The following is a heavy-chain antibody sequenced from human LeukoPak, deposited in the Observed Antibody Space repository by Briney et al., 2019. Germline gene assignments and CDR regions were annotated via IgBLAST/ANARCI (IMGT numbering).Heavy chain of an antibody. CDR3: ARGRSAMRMDV. V-gene: IGHV1-8*03. CDR2: MNPSSGST. Sequence: ASVKVSCKASGYTFTSYDINWVRQATGQGLEWMGWMNPSSGSTGYAQKFQGRVTISRNIFISTAYMELSTLRSEDTAVYYCARGRSAMRMDVWGKGTTVTVSS. CDR1: GYTFTSYD. J-gene: IGHJ6*04. D-gene: IGHD2-2*01.